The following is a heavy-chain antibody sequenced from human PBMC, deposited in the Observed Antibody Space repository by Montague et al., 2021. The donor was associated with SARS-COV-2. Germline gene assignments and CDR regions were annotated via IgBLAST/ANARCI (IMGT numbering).Heavy chain of an antibody. Sequence: SLRLSCAASGFTFNSYGMHWVRQAPGKGLEWVAVIWYDGSNKYYADSVKGRFTISRDNSKNTLYLQMNSLRAEDTAVYYCASGLLWFGELFTWGQGTLVTVSS. CDR2: IWYDGSNK. CDR3: ASGLLWFGELFT. D-gene: IGHD3-10*01. J-gene: IGHJ5*02. CDR1: GFTFNSYG. V-gene: IGHV3-33*01.